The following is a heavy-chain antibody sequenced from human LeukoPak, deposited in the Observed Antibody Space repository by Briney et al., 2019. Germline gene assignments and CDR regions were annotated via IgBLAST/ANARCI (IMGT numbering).Heavy chain of an antibody. J-gene: IGHJ3*02. CDR3: AKDTGSHDAFDI. V-gene: IGHV3-9*01. CDR1: GFTFDAFA. D-gene: IGHD1-14*01. Sequence: GGSLRLSCAASGFTFDAFAMHWVRQAPGQGLEWVSGISWNSGSIAYADSVKGRFTISRDNAKNSLYLQMNSLRAEDTALYYCAKDTGSHDAFDIWGQGTMVTVSS. CDR2: ISWNSGSI.